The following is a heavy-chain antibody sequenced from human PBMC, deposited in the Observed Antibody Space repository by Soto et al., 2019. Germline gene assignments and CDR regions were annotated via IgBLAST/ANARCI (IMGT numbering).Heavy chain of an antibody. D-gene: IGHD5-18*01. V-gene: IGHV3-48*03. Sequence: PGGSLRLSCADSGFTFSSYEMNWVRQAPGKGLEWVSYISSSGSTIYYADSVKGRFTISRDNAKNSLYLQMNSLRAEDTAVYYCARARGYSYGYGMDVWGQGTTVTVSS. J-gene: IGHJ6*02. CDR1: GFTFSSYE. CDR3: ARARGYSYGYGMDV. CDR2: ISSSGSTI.